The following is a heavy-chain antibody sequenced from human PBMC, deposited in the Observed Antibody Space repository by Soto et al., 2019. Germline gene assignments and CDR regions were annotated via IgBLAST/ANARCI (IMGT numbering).Heavy chain of an antibody. V-gene: IGHV3-74*01. CDR1: GFIFTNNW. Sequence: EVLLVESGGGLIQPGGSLRLSCAASGFIFTNNWMNWVRQVPGEGLVWVARVSPDGRLTNYADSVRGRFAISRDNAKNMVYLQMNGLGVEDTAVYYCVRHLRYCPHGICSCWGQGTLVTVS. D-gene: IGHD2-8*01. CDR3: VRHLRYCPHGICSC. J-gene: IGHJ4*02. CDR2: VSPDGRLT.